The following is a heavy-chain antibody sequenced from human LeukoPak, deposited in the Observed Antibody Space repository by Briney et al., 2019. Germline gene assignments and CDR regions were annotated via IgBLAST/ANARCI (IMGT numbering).Heavy chain of an antibody. V-gene: IGHV3-23*01. Sequence: GGSLRLSCAASGFTFSNAWMSCVRQAPGKGLEWVSAISGSGGSTYYADSVKGRFTISRDNSKNTLYLQMNSLRAEDTAVYYCARVGVGAYYFDYWGQGTLVTVSS. CDR2: ISGSGGST. CDR1: GFTFSNAW. D-gene: IGHD3-3*01. J-gene: IGHJ4*02. CDR3: ARVGVGAYYFDY.